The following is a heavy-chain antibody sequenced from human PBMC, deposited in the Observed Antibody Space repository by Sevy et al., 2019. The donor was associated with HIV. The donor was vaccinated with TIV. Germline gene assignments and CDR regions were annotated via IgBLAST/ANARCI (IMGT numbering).Heavy chain of an antibody. CDR2: IKRDGSEK. V-gene: IGHV3-7*03. CDR3: TNRGGVIITGFES. Sequence: GGSLRLSCAASGFSFSNYWMSWVRQAPGKGLEWVANIKRDGSEKYYVASVKGRFTISRDNAKTSLFLQMNSLRAEDTAVYYCTNRGGVIITGFESWGQGTLVTVSS. CDR1: GFSFSNYW. J-gene: IGHJ4*02. D-gene: IGHD3-16*01.